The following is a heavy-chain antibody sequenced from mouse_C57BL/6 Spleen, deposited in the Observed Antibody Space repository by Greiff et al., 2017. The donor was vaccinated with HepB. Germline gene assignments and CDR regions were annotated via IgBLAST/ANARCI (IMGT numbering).Heavy chain of an antibody. CDR3: AKEDSSVYVRPPFAY. D-gene: IGHD3-2*02. CDR2: INPSSGYT. J-gene: IGHJ3*01. CDR1: GYTFTSYW. V-gene: IGHV1-7*01. Sequence: VQLQQSGADLAKPGASVKLSCKASGYTFTSYWMHWVKQRPGQGLEWIGYINPSSGYTKYNQKFKDKATLTADKSSSTAYMQLSSLTYEESAVYDGAKEDSSVYVRPPFAYWGQGTLVTVSA.